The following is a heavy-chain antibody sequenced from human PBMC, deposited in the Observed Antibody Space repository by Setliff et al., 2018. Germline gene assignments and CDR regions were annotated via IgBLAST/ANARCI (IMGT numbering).Heavy chain of an antibody. D-gene: IGHD3-16*01. CDR1: GFTFSRYW. CDR2: ISAGTTYI. V-gene: IGHV3-21*01. CDR3: ARGPTLIDS. Sequence: PGGSLRLSCAASGFTFSRYWMNWVRQAPGKGLECVSSISAGTTYIYYADSVKGRFTISRDNAKNSLYLEMNSLRAEDTAVYYCARGPTLIDSWGQGTLVTVSS. J-gene: IGHJ4*02.